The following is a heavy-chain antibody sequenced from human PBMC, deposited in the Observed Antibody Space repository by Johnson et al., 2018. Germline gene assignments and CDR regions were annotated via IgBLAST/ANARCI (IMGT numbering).Heavy chain of an antibody. CDR1: GFTFRSYG. V-gene: IGHV3-30*03. CDR2: ISYDGTNK. J-gene: IGHJ1*01. Sequence: QVQLVESGGGVVQXGRSXRLXCAASGFTFRSYGMHWVRQAPGKGLEWVAVISYDGTNKYYADFVKGRFTISRDNSKNTLYLQMNSLRAEDTAVYYFASCGGDCYGAEYCQHWGQGTLVTVSS. CDR3: ASCGGDCYGAEYCQH. D-gene: IGHD2-21*02.